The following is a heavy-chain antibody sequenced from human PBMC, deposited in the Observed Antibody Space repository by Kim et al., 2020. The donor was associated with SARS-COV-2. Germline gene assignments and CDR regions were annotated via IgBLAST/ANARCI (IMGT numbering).Heavy chain of an antibody. V-gene: IGHV5-51*01. Sequence: GESLKISCKGSGYSFSNYWIGWVRQMPGKGLEWMGIIYPGDSDTRYSPSFQGQVTISADKSISTAYLQWGSLKASDTAMYYCARRDYYDSSGGVDYWRQGTLVTVSS. D-gene: IGHD3-22*01. CDR2: IYPGDSDT. CDR1: GYSFSNYW. J-gene: IGHJ4*02. CDR3: ARRDYYDSSGGVDY.